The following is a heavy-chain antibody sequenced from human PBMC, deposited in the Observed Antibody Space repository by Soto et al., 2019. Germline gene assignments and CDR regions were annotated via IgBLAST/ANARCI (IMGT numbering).Heavy chain of an antibody. CDR2: ISAHNGNT. Sequence: QVQLVQSGAEVKKPGASVKVSCKASCYTFTSYAISWVRQAPGQGLEWMGWISAHNGNTNSAQKLQGRVTMTTDTSTSTAYVELSSLRSDDTAVYYCARDSPPNYLWGQGTLVTVPS. D-gene: IGHD7-27*01. V-gene: IGHV1-18*01. J-gene: IGHJ5*02. CDR3: ARDSPPNYL. CDR1: CYTFTSYA.